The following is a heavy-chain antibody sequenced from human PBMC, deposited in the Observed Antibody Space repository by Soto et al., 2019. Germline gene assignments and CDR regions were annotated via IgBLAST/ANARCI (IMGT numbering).Heavy chain of an antibody. V-gene: IGHV1-8*01. J-gene: IGHJ3*02. Sequence: ASVKVSCKASGYTFTSYDINWVRQATGQGPEWMGWISPNTGTIVYAQKFQGRVTMTRNTSTSTAYMTLSSLRSEDTAVYYCARDRPGIKTYEAFDIWGQGTTVTVSS. CDR2: ISPNTGTI. CDR1: GYTFTSYD. CDR3: ARDRPGIKTYEAFDI. D-gene: IGHD1-20*01.